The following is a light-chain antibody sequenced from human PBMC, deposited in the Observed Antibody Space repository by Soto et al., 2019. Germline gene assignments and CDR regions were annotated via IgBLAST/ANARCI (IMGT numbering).Light chain of an antibody. CDR3: QSYDSSNPVV. Sequence: NFMLTQPHSVSESPGKTVTISCTRSSGSIASNYVQWYQQRPGSAPTTLIYEDDRRPSGVPDRLSGSIDRSSNSASLTISGLKTEDEADYYCQSYDSSNPVVFGGGTRLTVL. J-gene: IGLJ2*01. V-gene: IGLV6-57*04. CDR2: EDD. CDR1: SGSIASNY.